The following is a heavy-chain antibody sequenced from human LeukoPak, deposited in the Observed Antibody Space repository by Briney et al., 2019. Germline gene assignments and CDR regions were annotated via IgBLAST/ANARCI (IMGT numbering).Heavy chain of an antibody. CDR1: GFTISRYW. CDR3: SRDFVGAEDY. CDR2: INPAGSVS. J-gene: IGHJ4*02. V-gene: IGHV3-74*01. D-gene: IGHD3-16*01. Sequence: PGGSLRLSCSASGFTISRYWMHWVRQAPGKGLVWVSRINPAGSVSNHADSVRGRFTISRDTATNTLYLEMNSLRAEDTAVYYCSRDFVGAEDYWGQGTLVTVSS.